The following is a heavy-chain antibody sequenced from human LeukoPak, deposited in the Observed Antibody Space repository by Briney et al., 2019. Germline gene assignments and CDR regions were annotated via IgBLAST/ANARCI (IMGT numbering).Heavy chain of an antibody. CDR2: ISYHGRDQ. Sequence: GTSLRLSCAASGFTFSSYGMHWVRQAPGKGLDWVAVISYHGRDQFYADSVKGRFTISRDSSKDTLYLQMNSLRTEDTAVYYCVRQDCSGGSCYLDYWGQGTLVTVSS. V-gene: IGHV3-30*19. CDR1: GFTFSSYG. J-gene: IGHJ4*02. D-gene: IGHD2-15*01. CDR3: VRQDCSGGSCYLDY.